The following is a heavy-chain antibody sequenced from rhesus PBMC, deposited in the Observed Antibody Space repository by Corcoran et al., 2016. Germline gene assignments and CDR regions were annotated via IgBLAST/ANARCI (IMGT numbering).Heavy chain of an antibody. CDR2: IYGSGSST. J-gene: IGHJ3*01. V-gene: IGHV4-169*01. D-gene: IGHD2-39*01. CDR3: ARVSVRLAFDF. CDR1: GGSISSSY. Sequence: QLQLQESGPGLVKPSETLSVTCAVSGGSISSSYWSWIRQAPGTGLEWIGYIYGSGSSTNYNPSLKSRVTLSVDTSKNQLSLKLSSVTTADTAVYYCARVSVRLAFDFWGQGLRVTVSS.